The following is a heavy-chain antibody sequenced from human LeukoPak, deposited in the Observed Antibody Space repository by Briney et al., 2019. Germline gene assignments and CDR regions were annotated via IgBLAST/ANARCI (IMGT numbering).Heavy chain of an antibody. Sequence: SETLSLTCTVSGDSINNHYWSWIRQSPGKGLEWIGFIYTSGSTNYNPSLKSRVTMSVDTSKNQFSLKLSSVTAADTAVYYCARVTYNWNDSAFDIWGQGTMVTVSS. D-gene: IGHD1-1*01. V-gene: IGHV4-59*11. CDR2: IYTSGST. J-gene: IGHJ3*02. CDR1: GDSINNHY. CDR3: ARVTYNWNDSAFDI.